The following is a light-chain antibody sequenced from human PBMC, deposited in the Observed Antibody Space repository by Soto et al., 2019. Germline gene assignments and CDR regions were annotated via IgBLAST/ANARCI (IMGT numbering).Light chain of an antibody. CDR1: QDISND. J-gene: IGKJ2*01. CDR2: AAS. Sequence: IQMTQSPASLSASVGDRVTITCRTSQDISNDLDWYQQKPGKAPKLLIYAASRLQSGVPSRFSGSGSGTEFTLTIASLQPEDFSTYYCQQSDSTPYTFGQGTKVDIK. V-gene: IGKV1-39*01. CDR3: QQSDSTPYT.